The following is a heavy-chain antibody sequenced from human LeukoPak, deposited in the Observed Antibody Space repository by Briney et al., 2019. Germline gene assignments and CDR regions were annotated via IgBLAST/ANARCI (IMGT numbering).Heavy chain of an antibody. D-gene: IGHD2-15*01. V-gene: IGHV3-21*01. CDR1: AFTFSTYS. CDR2: ITSSSSHK. Sequence: PGGSLCLSCSASAFTFSTYSMNWVRQAPGKGLEWVSSITSSSSHKYYADSVKGRFTISRDNAKNSLFLQMNSLRAEDTAVYYCVRGFPSAVLVVAASPNDYWGQGTLVTVSS. J-gene: IGHJ4*02. CDR3: VRGFPSAVLVVAASPNDY.